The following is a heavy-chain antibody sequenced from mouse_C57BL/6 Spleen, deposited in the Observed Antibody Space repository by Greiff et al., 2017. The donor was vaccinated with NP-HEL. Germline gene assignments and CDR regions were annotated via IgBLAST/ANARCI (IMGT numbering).Heavy chain of an antibody. CDR2: INPNNGGT. Sequence: EVQLQQSGPELVKPGASVKISCKASGYTFTDYYMNWVKQSHGKSLEWIGDINPNNGGTSYNQKFKGKATLTVDKSSSTAYMELRSLTSEDSAVYYCARWATVVAPYFDYWGQGTTLTVSS. CDR3: ARWATVVAPYFDY. V-gene: IGHV1-26*01. CDR1: GYTFTDYY. D-gene: IGHD1-1*01. J-gene: IGHJ2*01.